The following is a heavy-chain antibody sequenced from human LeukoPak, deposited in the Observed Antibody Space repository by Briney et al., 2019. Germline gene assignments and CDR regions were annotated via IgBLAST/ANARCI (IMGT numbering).Heavy chain of an antibody. J-gene: IGHJ5*02. CDR1: GGSLSSYY. V-gene: IGHV4-4*07. D-gene: IGHD3-16*01. CDR3: ARVDYGARTNWFDP. CDR2: IYTSGST. Sequence: SETLSLTCTVSGGSLSSYYWSWIRQPAGKGLEWIGRIYTSGSTNYNPSLKSRVTMSVDTSKNQFSLKLSSVTAADTAVYYCARVDYGARTNWFDPWGQGTLVTVSS.